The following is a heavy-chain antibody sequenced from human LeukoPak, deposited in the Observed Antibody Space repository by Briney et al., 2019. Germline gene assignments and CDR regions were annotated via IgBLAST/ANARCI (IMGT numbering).Heavy chain of an antibody. J-gene: IGHJ3*02. CDR2: IYYSGST. Sequence: SETLSLTCTVSGGSISSYYWSWIRQPPGKGLEWIGYIYYSGSTNYNPSLKSRVTISVDTSKNQFSLKLSSVTAADTAVYYCARGLRIAVAGSPFPPDIDAFDIWGQGTMVTVSS. CDR1: GGSISSYY. D-gene: IGHD6-19*01. CDR3: ARGLRIAVAGSPFPPDIDAFDI. V-gene: IGHV4-59*08.